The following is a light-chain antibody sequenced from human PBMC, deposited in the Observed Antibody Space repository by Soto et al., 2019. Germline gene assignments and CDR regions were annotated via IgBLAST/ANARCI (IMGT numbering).Light chain of an antibody. J-gene: IGLJ1*01. CDR1: SSDVGGYKY. CDR3: SSYTTSSTLV. CDR2: EVS. Sequence: VLTQPASVSGSPGQSITVSCTGTSSDVGGYKYVSWYQHHPGRAPKLMIYEVSNRPSGVSHRFSGSKSGNTASLTISGLQPEDEADYYCSSYTTSSTLVFGTGTKVTVL. V-gene: IGLV2-14*01.